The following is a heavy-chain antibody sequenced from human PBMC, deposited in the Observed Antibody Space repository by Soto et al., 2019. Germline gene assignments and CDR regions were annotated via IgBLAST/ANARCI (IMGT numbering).Heavy chain of an antibody. V-gene: IGHV5-51*01. CDR1: GYSCTSYW. CDR2: IYPGDSDT. J-gene: IGHJ6*02. CDR3: AGGGVRGVITRTRDYYGMDV. Sequence: GESLKISCKGSGYSCTSYWIGWVRQMPGKGLECMGIIYPGDSDTRYSPSFQGQVTISADKSISTAYLQWSSLKASDNAMYYCAGGGVRGVITRTRDYYGMDVWGQWTTVTVSS. D-gene: IGHD3-10*01.